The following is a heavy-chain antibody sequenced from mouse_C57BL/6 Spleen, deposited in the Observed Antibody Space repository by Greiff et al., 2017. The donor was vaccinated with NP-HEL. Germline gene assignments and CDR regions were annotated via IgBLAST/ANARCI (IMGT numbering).Heavy chain of an antibody. Sequence: QVHVKQSGAELVRPGTSVKLSCKASGYTFTSYWMHWVKQRPGQGLEWIGVIDPSDSYTNYNQKFKGKATLTVDTSSSTAYMQLSSLTSEDSAVYYCASTAQATGFAYWGQGTLVTVSA. D-gene: IGHD3-2*02. CDR2: IDPSDSYT. CDR3: ASTAQATGFAY. V-gene: IGHV1-59*01. CDR1: GYTFTSYW. J-gene: IGHJ3*01.